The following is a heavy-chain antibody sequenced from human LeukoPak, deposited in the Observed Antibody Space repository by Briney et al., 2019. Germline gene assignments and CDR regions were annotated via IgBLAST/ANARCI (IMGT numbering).Heavy chain of an antibody. J-gene: IGHJ4*02. V-gene: IGHV1-69*13. Sequence: SVKVSCKASGGTFISYAISWVRQAPGQGLEWMGGIIPIFGTANYAQKFQGRVTITADESTSTAYMELSSLRSEDTAVYYCAREVDITGFDYWGQGTLVSVSS. D-gene: IGHD1-14*01. CDR1: GGTFISYA. CDR3: AREVDITGFDY. CDR2: IIPIFGTA.